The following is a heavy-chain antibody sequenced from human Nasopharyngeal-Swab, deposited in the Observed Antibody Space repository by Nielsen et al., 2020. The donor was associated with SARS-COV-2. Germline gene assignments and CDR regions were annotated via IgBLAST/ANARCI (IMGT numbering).Heavy chain of an antibody. V-gene: IGHV7-4-1*02. CDR2: INTNTGNP. J-gene: IGHJ5*02. CDR1: GYTFTSYA. D-gene: IGHD6-19*01. CDR3: ARGRAIAVAGTWGYNWFDP. Sequence: ASVKVSCKASGYTFTSYAMNWVRQAPAQGLEWMGWINTNTGNPTYAQGFTGRFVFSLDTSVSTAYLQISSLKAEDTAVYYCARGRAIAVAGTWGYNWFDPWGQGTLVTVSS.